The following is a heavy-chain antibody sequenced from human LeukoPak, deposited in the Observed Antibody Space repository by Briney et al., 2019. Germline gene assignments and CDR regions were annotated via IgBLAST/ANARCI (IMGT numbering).Heavy chain of an antibody. CDR1: GYTFTSYY. J-gene: IGHJ4*02. V-gene: IGHV1-2*02. Sequence: GASVKVSCKASGYTFTSYYMHWVRQAPGQGLEWMGWINPNSGGTNYAQKFQGRVTMTRDTSISTAYMELSRLRSDDTAVYYCARGSRPASVLRFLEWPGPWGQGTLVTVSS. D-gene: IGHD3-3*01. CDR2: INPNSGGT. CDR3: ARGSRPASVLRFLEWPGP.